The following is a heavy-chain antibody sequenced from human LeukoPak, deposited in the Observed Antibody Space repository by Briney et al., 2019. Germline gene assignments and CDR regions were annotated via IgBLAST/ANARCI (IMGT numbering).Heavy chain of an antibody. CDR1: RFTFNRYA. CDR2: ISASGGRT. V-gene: IGHV3-23*01. Sequence: HPGGSLRLSCAASRFTFNRYAMSWIRQPPGRGLEWVSSISASGGRTFYRSSVRGRFTISRDNSKDTVFLQMNGLRAEDTAIYFCAKWDENFYYMDVWGQGTAVTVSS. D-gene: IGHD1-26*01. J-gene: IGHJ6*03. CDR3: AKWDENFYYMDV.